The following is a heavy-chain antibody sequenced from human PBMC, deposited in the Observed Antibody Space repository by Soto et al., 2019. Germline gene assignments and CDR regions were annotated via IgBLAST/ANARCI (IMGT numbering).Heavy chain of an antibody. CDR2: ISGSGGST. J-gene: IGHJ4*02. Sequence: GGSLRLSCAASGFTFSSYAMSWVRQAPGKGLEWVSAISGSGGSTYYADSVKGRFTISRDNSKNTLYLQMNSLRAEDTAVYYCVSSAGIFGVVIRYYFDYWGQGTLVTVSS. CDR3: VSSAGIFGVVIRYYFDY. D-gene: IGHD3-3*01. V-gene: IGHV3-23*01. CDR1: GFTFSSYA.